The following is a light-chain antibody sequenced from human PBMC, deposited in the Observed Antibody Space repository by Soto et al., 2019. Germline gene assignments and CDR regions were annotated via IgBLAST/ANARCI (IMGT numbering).Light chain of an antibody. V-gene: IGLV1-44*01. CDR3: AAWDGSLNGVL. Sequence: QYVLTQPPSASGTPGQRVTISCSGSRSNIGSNTVNWYQQLPGTAPKVLIYSNNQRPSGVPDRFSGSRSGTSASLAISGLQSEDEADYYCAAWDGSLNGVLFGGGTKLTVL. CDR1: RSNIGSNT. J-gene: IGLJ2*01. CDR2: SNN.